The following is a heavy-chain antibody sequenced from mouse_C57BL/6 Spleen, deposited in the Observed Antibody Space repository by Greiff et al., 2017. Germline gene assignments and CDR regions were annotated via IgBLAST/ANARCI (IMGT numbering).Heavy chain of an antibody. J-gene: IGHJ2*01. Sequence: QVQLQQSGAELVKPGASVKLSCKASGYTFTSYWMQWVKQRPGQGLEWIGEIDPSDSYTNYNQKFKGKATLTVDTSSSTAYMQLSSLTSEDSAVYYCARADGYYGWYFDYWGQGTTLTVSS. CDR2: IDPSDSYT. CDR1: GYTFTSYW. CDR3: ARADGYYGWYFDY. D-gene: IGHD2-3*01. V-gene: IGHV1-50*01.